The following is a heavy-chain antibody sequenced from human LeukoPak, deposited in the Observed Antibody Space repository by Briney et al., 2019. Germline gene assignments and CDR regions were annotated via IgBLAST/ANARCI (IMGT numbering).Heavy chain of an antibody. D-gene: IGHD6-6*01. Sequence: GGSLRLSCVASGFTFSSHWMTWVRQAPGKGLEWVAVIWYDGSNKYYADSVKGRFTISRDNSKNTLYLQMNSLRAEDTAVYYCVGTIASRGSEYWGQGALVTVSS. CDR2: IWYDGSNK. CDR3: VGTIASRGSEY. J-gene: IGHJ4*02. CDR1: GFTFSSHW. V-gene: IGHV3-33*08.